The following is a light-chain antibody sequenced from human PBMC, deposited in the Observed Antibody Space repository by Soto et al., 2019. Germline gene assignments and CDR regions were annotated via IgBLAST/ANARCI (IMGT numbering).Light chain of an antibody. J-gene: IGKJ1*01. CDR2: GAS. Sequence: IVLTQPQGTLSLSQGERATLSFRASQNVDSNYLAWYQQKPGRAPRIIIFGASGRATGIPDRFSGSGSGTDFTLTISRLEPEDFAVYYCQQYGSLSWTFGQGTKVDIK. V-gene: IGKV3-20*01. CDR1: QNVDSNY. CDR3: QQYGSLSWT.